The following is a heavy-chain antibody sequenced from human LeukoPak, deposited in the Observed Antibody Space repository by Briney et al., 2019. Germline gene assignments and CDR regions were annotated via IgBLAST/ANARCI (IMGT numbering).Heavy chain of an antibody. Sequence: SETLSLTCTVSSYSISDGYYWDWIRPPPGKGLEWIGSTYYSGSTYYNPSLKSRVTISVDTSKNQFSLKLSSVTAADTAVYYCARDRGTWNDDGFDYWGQGTLVTVSS. CDR2: TYYSGST. J-gene: IGHJ4*02. CDR1: SYSISDGYY. V-gene: IGHV4-38-2*02. D-gene: IGHD1-1*01. CDR3: ARDRGTWNDDGFDY.